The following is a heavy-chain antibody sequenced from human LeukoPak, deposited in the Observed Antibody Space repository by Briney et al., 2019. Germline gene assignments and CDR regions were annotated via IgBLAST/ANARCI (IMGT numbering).Heavy chain of an antibody. CDR1: GGTFISYA. D-gene: IGHD2-21*02. Sequence: GSSVKVSCKASGGTFISYAISWVRQAPGQGLEWMGRIIPIFGTANYAQKFQGRVTITTDESTSTAYMELSSLRSEDPAVYYCARESVAYCGGHCYAFDIWAQGTMVTVSS. J-gene: IGHJ3*02. CDR2: IIPIFGTA. V-gene: IGHV1-69*05. CDR3: ARESVAYCGGHCYAFDI.